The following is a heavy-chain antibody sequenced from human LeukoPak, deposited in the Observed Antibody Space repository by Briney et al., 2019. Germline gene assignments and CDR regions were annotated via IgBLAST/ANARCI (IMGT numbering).Heavy chain of an antibody. CDR3: ATMARPRSGYYQYYFDY. CDR2: FDPEDGET. CDR1: GYTLTELS. Sequence: ASVKVSCKVSGYTLTELSMHWVRQAPGKGLEWMGGFDPEDGETIYAQKFQGRVTMTEDTSTDTAYMELSSLRSEDTAVYYCATMARPRSGYYQYYFDYWGQGTLVTVSS. V-gene: IGHV1-24*01. D-gene: IGHD3-22*01. J-gene: IGHJ4*02.